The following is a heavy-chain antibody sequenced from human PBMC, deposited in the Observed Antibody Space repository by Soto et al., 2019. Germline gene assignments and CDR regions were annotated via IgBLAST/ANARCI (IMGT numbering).Heavy chain of an antibody. CDR1: GGSVSSGGYY. CDR2: ISYSGST. Sequence: QVQLQESGPGLVKPSQTLSLTCTVSGGSVSSGGYYWSWIRQHPGKGLEWIGYISYSGSTYYNPSLKRRPTISVDTSKNKFTLKLSSVTAADTAVYYCARALPSYYYYGMDVWGQGTTVTVSS. CDR3: ARALPSYYYYGMDV. V-gene: IGHV4-31*03. J-gene: IGHJ6*02.